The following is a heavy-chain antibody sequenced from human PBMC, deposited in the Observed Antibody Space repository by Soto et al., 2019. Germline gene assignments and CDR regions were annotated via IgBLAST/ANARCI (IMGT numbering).Heavy chain of an antibody. CDR1: GGSLSNYY. CDR2: INHSGIT. J-gene: IGHJ5*02. Sequence: QVPLQQWGAGLLKPSETLSLSCGVYGGSLSNYYWNWIRQPPGKGLEWIGEINHSGITSYNPSLKSLVTISVDTSNNQFSLKLTSVTAADTSVYYCARKLRFLGGNWIDPWGQGTLVTVSS. V-gene: IGHV4-34*01. D-gene: IGHD3-3*01. CDR3: ARKLRFLGGNWIDP.